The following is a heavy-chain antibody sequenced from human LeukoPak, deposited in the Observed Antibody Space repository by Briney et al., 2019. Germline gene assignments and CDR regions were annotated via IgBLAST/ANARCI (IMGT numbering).Heavy chain of an antibody. CDR2: ISSSSSYI. Sequence: PGGSLRLSCAASGFTFSSYSMNWVRQAPGKGLEWVSSISSSSSYIYYADSVKGRFTISRDNAKNSLYLQMNSLRAEDTAVYYCARVMAARREDLNWFDPWGQGTLVTVSS. D-gene: IGHD6-6*01. CDR1: GFTFSSYS. V-gene: IGHV3-21*01. J-gene: IGHJ5*02. CDR3: ARVMAARREDLNWFDP.